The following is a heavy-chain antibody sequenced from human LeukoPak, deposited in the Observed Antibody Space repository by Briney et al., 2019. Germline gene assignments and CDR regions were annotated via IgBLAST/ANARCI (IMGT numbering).Heavy chain of an antibody. CDR1: GFTFTSSA. V-gene: IGHV1-58*01. D-gene: IGHD2-2*01. Sequence: SVKVSCKASGFTFTSSAVQWVQQARGQRLEWIGWIVVGSGNTNYAQKFQERVTITRDMSTSTAYMELSSLRSEDTAVYYCARGGDIVVVPAAMDVDYWGQGTLVTVSS. CDR3: ARGGDIVVVPAAMDVDY. J-gene: IGHJ4*02. CDR2: IVVGSGNT.